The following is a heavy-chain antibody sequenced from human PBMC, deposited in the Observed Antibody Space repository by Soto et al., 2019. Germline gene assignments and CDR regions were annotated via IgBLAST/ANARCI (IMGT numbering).Heavy chain of an antibody. CDR2: INPGDSET. Sequence: GESLKISCKVSGYSFTSYWIAWVRQMPGKGLEWMAIINPGDSETKYSPSFEGQVIISADKSINTAYLQWSSLKASDTAMYYRARHATYYDILSGYYFDYWGQGTQVTVSS. D-gene: IGHD3-9*01. J-gene: IGHJ4*02. V-gene: IGHV5-51*01. CDR1: GYSFTSYW. CDR3: ARHATYYDILSGYYFDY.